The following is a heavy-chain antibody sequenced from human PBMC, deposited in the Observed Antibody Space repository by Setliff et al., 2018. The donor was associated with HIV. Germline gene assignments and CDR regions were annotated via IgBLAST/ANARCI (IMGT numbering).Heavy chain of an antibody. V-gene: IGHV4-34*01. CDR1: DGSFSGYY. J-gene: IGHJ1*01. CDR2: IDHSGST. Sequence: PSETLSLTCAVYDGSFSGYYWSWIRQPPGKGLEWIGEIDHSGSTNYNPSVKSRVTISVGTSKNQFSLKMTSATAADTAVYYCARAATFEYFLYWGQGTLVTVSS. CDR3: ARAATFEYFLY.